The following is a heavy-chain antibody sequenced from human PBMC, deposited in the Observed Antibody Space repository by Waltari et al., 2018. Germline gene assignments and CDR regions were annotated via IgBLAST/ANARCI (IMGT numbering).Heavy chain of an antibody. V-gene: IGHV4-61*09. CDR3: ASLPVYCSGGSCYREGFDY. CDR1: GGSISRGSYY. CDR2: IYTSGST. D-gene: IGHD2-15*01. J-gene: IGHJ4*02. Sequence: QVQLQESGPGLVKPSQTLSLTCTVSGGSISRGSYYWSWIRQPAGKGLEWIGYIYTSGSTNYNPSLKSRVTISVDTSKNQFSLKLSSVTAADTAVYYCASLPVYCSGGSCYREGFDYWGQGTLVTVSS.